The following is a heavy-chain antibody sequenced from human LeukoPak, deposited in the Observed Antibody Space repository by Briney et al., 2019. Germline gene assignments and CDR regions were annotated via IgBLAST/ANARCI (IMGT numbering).Heavy chain of an antibody. Sequence: PSETLSLTCTVSGGSISSYYWSWIRQPPGKGLEWIGYIYYSGSTNYNPSLKSRVTISVDTSKNQFSLKLSSVTAADTAVYYCASTRGSRTTYYYYYYMDVWGKGTTVTVSS. D-gene: IGHD1-14*01. CDR1: GGSISSYY. J-gene: IGHJ6*03. CDR3: ASTRGSRTTYYYYYYMDV. CDR2: IYYSGST. V-gene: IGHV4-59*12.